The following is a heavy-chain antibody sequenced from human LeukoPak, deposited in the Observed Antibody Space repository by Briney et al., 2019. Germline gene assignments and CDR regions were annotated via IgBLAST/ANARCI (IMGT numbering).Heavy chain of an antibody. V-gene: IGHV3-30*04. Sequence: PGGSLRLSCAASGFTFSSYAMHWVRQAPGRGLEWVAVISYDGSNKYYADSVKGRFTISRDNSKNTLYLQMNSLRAEDTAVYYCARGLGNYNWFDPWGQGTLVTVSS. CDR3: ARGLGNYNWFDP. CDR1: GFTFSSYA. J-gene: IGHJ5*02. D-gene: IGHD1-7*01. CDR2: ISYDGSNK.